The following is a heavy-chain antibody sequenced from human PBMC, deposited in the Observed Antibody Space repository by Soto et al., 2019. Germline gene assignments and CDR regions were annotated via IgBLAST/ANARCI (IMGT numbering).Heavy chain of an antibody. CDR1: GVSITSGGYY. CDR3: AREVGPGDSHFDY. CDR2: IYYSGST. J-gene: IGHJ4*02. V-gene: IGHV4-31*03. Sequence: QVQLQESGPGLVKPSQTLSLTCSVSGVSITSGGYYWSWIRQLPGKGLEWIGYIYYSGSTNYNPSLKSRVTISVDTSKNQFSLRLSSVTAADTAVYYCAREVGPGDSHFDYWGQGTLVTVSS. D-gene: IGHD2-21*02.